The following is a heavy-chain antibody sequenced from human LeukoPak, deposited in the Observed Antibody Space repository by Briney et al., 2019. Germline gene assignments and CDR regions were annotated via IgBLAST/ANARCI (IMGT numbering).Heavy chain of an antibody. CDR2: ISGSGSST. V-gene: IGHV3-23*01. D-gene: IGHD2-2*01. CDR3: AKGVVVVPAATNPTDAFDI. J-gene: IGHJ3*02. CDR1: GFTFSSYA. Sequence: PGASLRLSCAASGFTFSSYAMSWVRQAPGKGLEWVSAISGSGSSTYYADSVKGRFTISRDNSKNTLYLQMNSLRAEDTAVYYCAKGVVVVPAATNPTDAFDIWGQGTMVTVSS.